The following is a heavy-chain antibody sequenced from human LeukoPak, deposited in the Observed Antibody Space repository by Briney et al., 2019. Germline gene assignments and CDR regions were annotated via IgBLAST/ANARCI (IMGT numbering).Heavy chain of an antibody. V-gene: IGHV4-59*01. D-gene: IGHD3-22*01. J-gene: IGHJ4*02. CDR3: ARDATFSTNYYDSSGYHQYYFDY. CDR2: IQYSGST. Sequence: PSETLSLTCTVSGGSINSYYWSWIRQPPGKGLEWIGYIQYSGSTKYNSSFKSRVTISVDMSKNQFSLKLSSVTAADTAVYYCARDATFSTNYYDSSGYHQYYFDYWGQGILVTVSS. CDR1: GGSINSYY.